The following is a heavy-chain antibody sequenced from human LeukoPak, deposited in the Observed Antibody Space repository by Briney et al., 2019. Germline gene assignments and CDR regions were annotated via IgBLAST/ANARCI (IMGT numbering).Heavy chain of an antibody. D-gene: IGHD1-14*01. J-gene: IGHJ3*02. Sequence: KPGGSLRLSCAASGFTFSSYSMNWVRQAPGKGLEWVSSISSSSYIYYADSVKGRFTISRDNAKNSLYLQMNSLRAEDTAVYYCARGANRLSGAFDIWGQGTMVTVSS. CDR2: ISSSSYI. CDR1: GFTFSSYS. CDR3: ARGANRLSGAFDI. V-gene: IGHV3-21*01.